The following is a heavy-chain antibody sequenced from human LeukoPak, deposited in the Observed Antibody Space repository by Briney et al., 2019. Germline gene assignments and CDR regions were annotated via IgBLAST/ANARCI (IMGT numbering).Heavy chain of an antibody. CDR2: IKQDGSEK. V-gene: IGHV3-7*01. D-gene: IGHD3-22*01. CDR3: ARLGGYYYDSSGYRVKSAFDI. CDR1: GFTFSSYW. Sequence: PGGSLRLSCAASGFTFSSYWMSWVRQAPGKGLEWVANIKQDGSEKYYVDSVKGRFTISRDNAKNSLYLQMNSLRAEDTAVYYCARLGGYYYDSSGYRVKSAFDIWGQGTMVTVSS. J-gene: IGHJ3*02.